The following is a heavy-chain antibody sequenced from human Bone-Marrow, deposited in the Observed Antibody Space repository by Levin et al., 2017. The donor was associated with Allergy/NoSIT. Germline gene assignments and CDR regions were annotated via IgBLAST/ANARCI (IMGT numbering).Heavy chain of an antibody. D-gene: IGHD3-22*01. V-gene: IGHV3-23*01. CDR2: ITGSRSRT. CDR3: ASGYDSSGYSPPYYFDY. CDR1: GFTFRSYA. Sequence: PGESLKISCVVSGFTFRSYAMTWVRQAPGKGLEWVAGITGSRSRTDYADSVEGRFTISRDTSTSTLFLQMGSLRAEDSGVYYCASGYDSSGYSPPYYFDYWGHGTQVAVSS. J-gene: IGHJ4*01.